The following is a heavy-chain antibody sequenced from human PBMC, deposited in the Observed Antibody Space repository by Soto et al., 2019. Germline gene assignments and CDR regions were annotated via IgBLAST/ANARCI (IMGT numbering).Heavy chain of an antibody. CDR2: IIPIFDAR. D-gene: IGHD3-10*01. CDR1: GDTFSSHA. J-gene: IGHJ4*02. V-gene: IGHV1-69*06. Sequence: QVQLVQSGAEVQKPGSSVKVSCKASGDTFSSHALSWVRQAPGQGLEWMGGIIPIFDARTYAQKFQGRVTISADKSTKTGYMEWSSLTSEDTAVYYCARSSTTYYYPSSPYWPDKELDIWGQGTLITVSS. CDR3: ARSSTTYYYPSSPYWPDKELDI.